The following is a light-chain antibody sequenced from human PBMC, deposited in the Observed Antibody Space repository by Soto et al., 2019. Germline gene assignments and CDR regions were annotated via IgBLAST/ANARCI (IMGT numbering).Light chain of an antibody. V-gene: IGKV1-33*01. CDR1: QDISNY. CDR2: DAS. CDR3: QQYDNLPG. J-gene: IGKJ3*01. Sequence: DIQLTQSPSSLSASVGDRVTITCQASQDISNYLNWHQQKPGKAPKLLIYDASNLETGVPSRFSGSGSGTDFTFTISSLQPEDIATYYCQQYDNLPGFGPGTKVDIK.